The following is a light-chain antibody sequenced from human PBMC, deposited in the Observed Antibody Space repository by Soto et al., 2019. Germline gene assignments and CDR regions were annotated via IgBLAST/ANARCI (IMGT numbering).Light chain of an antibody. Sequence: DIVITQSPDSLALSLGERAPICFKSDQKFFYSSNSKSYLAWFQHKPGRPPKLLISWASTRASGVPDRFIGSGSGTDFTLTINSLQPDDIATYFCQNYDGDPITFGQGTRLEIK. V-gene: IGKV4-1*01. CDR2: WAS. J-gene: IGKJ5*01. CDR1: QKFFYSSNSKSY. CDR3: QNYDGDPIT.